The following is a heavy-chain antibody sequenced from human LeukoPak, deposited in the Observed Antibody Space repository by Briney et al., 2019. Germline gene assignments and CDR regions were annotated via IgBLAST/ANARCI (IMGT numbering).Heavy chain of an antibody. CDR2: INHSGST. CDR3: ARVAFYYDSGSYFDY. CDR1: GGSFSGYY. Sequence: SETLSLTCAVYGGSFSGYYWSWIRQPPGRGLEWIGEINHSGSTNYNPSLKSRVTISVDTSKTQFSLKLSSVTAADTAVYYCARVAFYYDSGSYFDYWGQGALVSVSS. V-gene: IGHV4-34*01. J-gene: IGHJ4*02. D-gene: IGHD3-10*01.